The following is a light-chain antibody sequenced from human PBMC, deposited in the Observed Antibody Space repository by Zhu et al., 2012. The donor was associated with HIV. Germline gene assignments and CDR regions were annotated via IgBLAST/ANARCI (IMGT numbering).Light chain of an antibody. J-gene: IGKJ4*01. CDR2: DAS. CDR3: QQRSNWPLT. CDR1: QSVSSY. V-gene: IGKV3-11*01. Sequence: IVLTQSPATLSLSPGERATVSCRASQSVSSYLAWYQQKPGQAPRLLIYDASKRATGIPARFSGSGSETDFTLTISSLEPEDFALYYCQQRSNWPLTFGGGTKVEIK.